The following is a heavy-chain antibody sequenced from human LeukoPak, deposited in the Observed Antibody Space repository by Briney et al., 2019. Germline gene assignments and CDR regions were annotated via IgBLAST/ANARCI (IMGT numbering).Heavy chain of an antibody. V-gene: IGHV4-59*11. CDR3: ATIKRGSTYGYFDF. D-gene: IGHD5-18*01. J-gene: IGHJ4*02. CDR1: GASTASHY. CDR2: MFDTVST. Sequence: SETLSLTCTVSGASTASHYWTWLRQPPGKELEWIAYMFDTVSTKSNPSLKGRLTLSVDASKKQLSLRLSSVTAADTAVYYCATIKRGSTYGYFDFWGQGSQGHRLL.